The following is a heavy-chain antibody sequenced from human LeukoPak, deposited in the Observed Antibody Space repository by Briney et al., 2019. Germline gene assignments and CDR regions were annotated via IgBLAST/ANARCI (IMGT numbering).Heavy chain of an antibody. CDR3: VRIRSKGGSWYERPHYYFDY. J-gene: IGHJ4*02. V-gene: IGHV1-8*01. D-gene: IGHD6-13*01. Sequence: GASVKVSCKASGHTFTSYDINWVRQATGQGLEWMGWMNPNSGNTGYARKSQGRVTMTRNTSISTAYMELSSLRSEDTAVYYCVRIRSKGGSWYERPHYYFDYWGQGTLVTVSS. CDR2: MNPNSGNT. CDR1: GHTFTSYD.